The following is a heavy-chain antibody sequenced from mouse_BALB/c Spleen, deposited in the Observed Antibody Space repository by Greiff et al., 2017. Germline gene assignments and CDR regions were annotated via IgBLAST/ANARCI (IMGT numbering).Heavy chain of an antibody. Sequence: EVQVVESGGGLVQPGGSRKLSCAASGFTFSSFGMHWVRQAPEKGLEWVAYISSGSSTIYYADTVKGRFTISRDNPKNTLFLQMTSLRSEDTAMYYCARRFYYGSSYWYFDVWGAGTTVTVSS. J-gene: IGHJ1*01. CDR2: ISSGSSTI. V-gene: IGHV5-17*02. D-gene: IGHD1-1*01. CDR3: ARRFYYGSSYWYFDV. CDR1: GFTFSSFG.